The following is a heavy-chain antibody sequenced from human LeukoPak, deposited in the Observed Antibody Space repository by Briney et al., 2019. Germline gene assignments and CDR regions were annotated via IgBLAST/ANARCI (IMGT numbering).Heavy chain of an antibody. V-gene: IGHV4-39*07. Sequence: SETLSLTCTVSGGSISSSSYYWGWIRQPPGKGLEWIGSIYYSGSTYYNPSLKSRVTISVDTSKNQFSLKLSSVTAADTAVYYCARDNYYDSSGLALFDYWGQGTLVTVSS. D-gene: IGHD3-22*01. J-gene: IGHJ4*02. CDR1: GGSISSSSYY. CDR3: ARDNYYDSSGLALFDY. CDR2: IYYSGST.